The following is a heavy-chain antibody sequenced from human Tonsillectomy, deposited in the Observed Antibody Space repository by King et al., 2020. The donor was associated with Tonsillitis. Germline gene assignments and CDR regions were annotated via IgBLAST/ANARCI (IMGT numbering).Heavy chain of an antibody. Sequence: QLQESGPGLVKPSETLSLTCTVSGGSISSYYWSWIGQSPGKGLEWIGYIYYSGRTNYNPSLKSRVTMSVDTSKNHFSLKLSSVSAADTAVYYCARDRGLTVRGIKGFDYWGQGTLVTVSS. CDR1: GGSISSYY. CDR3: ARDRGLTVRGIKGFDY. D-gene: IGHD3-10*01. V-gene: IGHV4-59*01. J-gene: IGHJ4*02. CDR2: IYYSGRT.